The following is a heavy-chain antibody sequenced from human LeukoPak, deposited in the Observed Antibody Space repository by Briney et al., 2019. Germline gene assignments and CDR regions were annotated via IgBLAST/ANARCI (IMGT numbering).Heavy chain of an antibody. CDR1: GFSFSSYW. D-gene: IGHD6-6*01. CDR3: ARTPAPYSSSFWFDP. Sequence: PGGSLRLSCVASGFSFSSYWMYWVRQVPGKGLVWVSHIKGDGSATAYADSVKGRFSISRDNPKNTLYLQMNSLRAEDTAVYYCARTPAPYSSSFWFDPWGQGTLVTVSS. J-gene: IGHJ5*02. CDR2: IKGDGSAT. V-gene: IGHV3-74*03.